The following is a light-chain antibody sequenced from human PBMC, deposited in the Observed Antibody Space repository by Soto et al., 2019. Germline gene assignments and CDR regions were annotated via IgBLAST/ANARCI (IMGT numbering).Light chain of an antibody. CDR1: QSVSSY. J-gene: IGKJ5*01. CDR3: QQRSNWPIT. CDR2: DAS. Sequence: EIVLTQSPATLSLSPGERATLSCRASQSVSSYLAWYQQKPGQAPRLLIYDASNRATGIPARFSGSGSGTDFTLTISSLEPEDFAVYYCQQRSNWPITFYQGTRLEIK. V-gene: IGKV3-11*01.